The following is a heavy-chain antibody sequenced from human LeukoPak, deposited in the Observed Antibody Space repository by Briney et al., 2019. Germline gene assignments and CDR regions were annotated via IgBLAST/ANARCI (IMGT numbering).Heavy chain of an antibody. CDR2: INPNSGGT. CDR1: GYTFTGYY. CDR3: ARGILMRRVPAAIGDY. J-gene: IGHJ4*02. V-gene: IGHV1-2*02. D-gene: IGHD2-2*01. Sequence: ASVKVSCKASGYTFTGYYMHWVRQAPGQGLEWMGWINPNSGGTNYAQKFQGRVTMTRDTSISTAYMELSRLRSDDTAVYYCARGILMRRVPAAIGDYWGQGTLVTVSS.